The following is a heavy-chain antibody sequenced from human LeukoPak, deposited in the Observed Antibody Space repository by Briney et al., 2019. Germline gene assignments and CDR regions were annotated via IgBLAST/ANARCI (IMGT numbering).Heavy chain of an antibody. Sequence: SETLSLTCTVSGGSISSGSYYWSWIRQPAGKGLEWIGRIYTSGSTNYNPSLKSRVTISVDTSKNQFSLKLSSVTAADTAVYYCARAIRYGDHFDYWGQGTLVTVSS. CDR3: ARAIRYGDHFDY. CDR1: GGSISSGSYY. D-gene: IGHD4-17*01. CDR2: IYTSGST. V-gene: IGHV4-61*02. J-gene: IGHJ4*02.